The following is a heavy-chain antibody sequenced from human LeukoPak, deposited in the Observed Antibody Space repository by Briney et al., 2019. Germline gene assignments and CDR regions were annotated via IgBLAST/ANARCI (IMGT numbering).Heavy chain of an antibody. CDR3: ARPGSYYDILTGYYRLGAFDI. CDR2: MYPGDSDT. V-gene: IGHV5-51*01. D-gene: IGHD3-9*01. CDR1: GYSFSNHW. J-gene: IGHJ3*02. Sequence: GESLKISCQGSGYSFSNHWIAWVRKMPGKGLEWMAMMYPGDSDTRYSPSFQGQVTMSVDKSISTAYLQWSSLKASDTAMYYCARPGSYYDILTGYYRLGAFDIWGQGTMVTVSS.